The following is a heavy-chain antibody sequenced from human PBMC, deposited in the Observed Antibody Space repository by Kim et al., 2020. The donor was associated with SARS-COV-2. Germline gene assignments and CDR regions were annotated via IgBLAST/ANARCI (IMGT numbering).Heavy chain of an antibody. Sequence: SETLSLTCTVSGGSVSSGSYYWSWIRQPPGKGLEWIGYIYYSGSTNYNPSLKSRVTISVDTSKNQFSLKLSSVTAADTAVYYCARDGRYMGCGTDVWGQG. CDR1: GGSVSSGSYY. D-gene: IGHD5-18*01. J-gene: IGHJ6*02. V-gene: IGHV4-61*01. CDR3: ARDGRYMGCGTDV. CDR2: IYYSGST.